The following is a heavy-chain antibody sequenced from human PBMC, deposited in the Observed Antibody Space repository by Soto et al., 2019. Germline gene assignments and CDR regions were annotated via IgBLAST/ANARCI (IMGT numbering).Heavy chain of an antibody. CDR1: GFTFSSYS. CDR2: ISSSTGYI. Sequence: EVQLVESGGGLVKPGGSLRLSCAASGFTFSSYSMNWVRQAPGKGLEWVSSISSSTGYIYYADSVKGRFTISRDNAKKLLYLQMNSLRDEDTAVYYGTRRGGYSYYFDYWGQGTLVTVSS. V-gene: IGHV3-21*01. CDR3: TRRGGYSYYFDY. D-gene: IGHD5-18*01. J-gene: IGHJ4*02.